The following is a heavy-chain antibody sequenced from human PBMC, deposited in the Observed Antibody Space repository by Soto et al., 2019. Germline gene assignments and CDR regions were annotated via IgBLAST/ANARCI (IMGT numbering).Heavy chain of an antibody. CDR2: INHSGIT. CDR1: GGSFSGYY. J-gene: IGHJ6*02. Sequence: SETLSLTLAVYGGSFSGYYWSWISQPPGKGLEWIVEINHSGITNYNPSLKSRVTISVDTSKNQFSLKLSSVTAADTAVYYCARGYCSSTSCPYYYYYYGMDVWGQGTTVTVSS. D-gene: IGHD2-2*01. V-gene: IGHV4-34*01. CDR3: ARGYCSSTSCPYYYYYYGMDV.